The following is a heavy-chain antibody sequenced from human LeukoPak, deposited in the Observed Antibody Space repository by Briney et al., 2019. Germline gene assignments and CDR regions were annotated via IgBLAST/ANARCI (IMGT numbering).Heavy chain of an antibody. CDR3: ARDLGIYGGNVSGY. Sequence: SETLSLTCTVSGGSISSGGYYWSWIRQHPGKGLEWIGSIYYSGSTYYNPSLKSRVTISVDTSKNQFSLKLSSVTAADTAVYYCARDLGIYGGNVSGYWGQGTLVTVSS. V-gene: IGHV4-39*07. D-gene: IGHD4-23*01. CDR1: GGSISSGGYY. J-gene: IGHJ4*02. CDR2: IYYSGST.